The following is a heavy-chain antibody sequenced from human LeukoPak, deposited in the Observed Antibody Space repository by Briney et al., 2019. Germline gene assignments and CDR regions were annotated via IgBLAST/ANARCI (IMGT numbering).Heavy chain of an antibody. CDR1: GFTFSSSG. Sequence: PGGSLRLSCAASGFTFSSSGMSWVRQAPGKGLEWVSAISAGGGSTYYADSVKGRFTISRDISKNTLYLQMNSLRAEDTAVYYCAKRHSGLLDYWGQGTLVTVSS. V-gene: IGHV3-23*01. CDR3: AKRHSGLLDY. J-gene: IGHJ4*02. D-gene: IGHD2-15*01. CDR2: ISAGGGST.